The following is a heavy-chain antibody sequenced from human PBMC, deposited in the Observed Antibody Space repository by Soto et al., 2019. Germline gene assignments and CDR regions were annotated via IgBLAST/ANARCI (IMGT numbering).Heavy chain of an antibody. CDR1: GYTFTSYD. CDR2: MNPNSGNT. J-gene: IGHJ6*03. V-gene: IGHV1-8*01. Sequence: ASVKVSCKASGYTFTSYDINWVRQATGQGLEWMGWMNPNSGNTGYAQKFQGRVTMTRNTSISTAYMELSSLRSEDTAVYYCARRIWVFNWPHYYYYMDVWGKGTTVTVSS. CDR3: ARRIWVFNWPHYYYYMDV. D-gene: IGHD1-1*01.